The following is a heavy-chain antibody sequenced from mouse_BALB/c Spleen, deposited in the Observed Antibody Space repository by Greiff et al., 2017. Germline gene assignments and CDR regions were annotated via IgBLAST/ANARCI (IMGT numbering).Heavy chain of an antibody. J-gene: IGHJ2*01. D-gene: IGHD2-4*01. Sequence: EVHLVESGGGLVKPGGSLKLSCAASGFTFSSYAMSWVRQTPEKRLEWVASISSGGSTYYPDSVKGRFTISRDNARNILYLQMSSLRSEDTAMYYCARGYYDLYYFDYWGQGTTLTVSS. V-gene: IGHV5-6-5*01. CDR2: ISSGGST. CDR1: GFTFSSYA. CDR3: ARGYYDLYYFDY.